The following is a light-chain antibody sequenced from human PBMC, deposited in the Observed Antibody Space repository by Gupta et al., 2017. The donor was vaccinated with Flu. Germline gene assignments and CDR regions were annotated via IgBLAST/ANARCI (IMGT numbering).Light chain of an antibody. V-gene: IGKV2-30*01. Sequence: ISCRSSLGLVYSDGNTYLHWFQQRPGQSPRRLIYNVSKRESGVPDRFSGSGSGTDFTLRISRLEAEDVGVYYCMQGAHWPWAFGQGTKVEIK. CDR2: NVS. CDR3: MQGAHWPWA. J-gene: IGKJ1*01. CDR1: LGLVYSDGNTY.